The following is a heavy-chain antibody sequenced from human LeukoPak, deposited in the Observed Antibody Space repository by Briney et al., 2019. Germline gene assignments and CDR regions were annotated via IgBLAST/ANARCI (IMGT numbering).Heavy chain of an antibody. CDR1: GYTFTSYA. Sequence: ASVKVSCKASGYTFTSYAISWVRQAPGQGLEWMGWINTKTGNPTYAQGFTGRFVFSLDTSVSTAYLQISGLQAEDTAVYYCAKEGVTRGVIITDSWGQGTLVTVSS. CDR3: AKEGVTRGVIITDS. D-gene: IGHD3-10*01. CDR2: INTKTGNP. V-gene: IGHV7-4-1*02. J-gene: IGHJ4*02.